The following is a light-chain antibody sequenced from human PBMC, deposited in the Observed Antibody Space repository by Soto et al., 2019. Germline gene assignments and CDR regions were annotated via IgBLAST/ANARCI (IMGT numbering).Light chain of an antibody. Sequence: IVMTQSPATLSVSPGERATLSCRASQSVSSNLAWYQQKPGQAPRLLIYGASTRATGVPGRFSGSGSGTEFTLTISSLQSEDFALYYCQQYNKRLMYTFGQGTKVDIK. CDR1: QSVSSN. J-gene: IGKJ2*01. CDR3: QQYNKRLMYT. V-gene: IGKV3-15*01. CDR2: GAS.